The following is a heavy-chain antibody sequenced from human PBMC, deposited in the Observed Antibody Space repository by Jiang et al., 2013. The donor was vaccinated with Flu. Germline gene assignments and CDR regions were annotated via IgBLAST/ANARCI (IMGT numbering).Heavy chain of an antibody. Sequence: ASGFTFSSYEMNWVRQAPGKGLGVGFTYISSSGSTIYYADSVKGRFTISRDNAKNSLYLQMNSLRAEDTAVYYCARRHYYDSSGYEEDAFDIWGQGTMVTVSS. CDR2: ISSSGSTI. CDR1: GFTFSSYE. V-gene: IGHV3-48*03. J-gene: IGHJ3*02. CDR3: ARRHYYDSSGYEEDAFDI. D-gene: IGHD3-22*01.